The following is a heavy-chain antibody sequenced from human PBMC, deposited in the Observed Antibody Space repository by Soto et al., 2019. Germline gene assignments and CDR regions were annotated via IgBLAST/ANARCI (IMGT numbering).Heavy chain of an antibody. J-gene: IGHJ3*02. CDR1: GYTFNNYW. D-gene: IGHD3-10*01. CDR2: IYPGDSDT. CDR3: ASPVLLWFGELPSAFDI. Sequence: PGESLKISCKGSGYTFNNYWIGWVRQMPGKGLEWMGIIYPGDSDTRYSPSFQGQVTISADKSISTAYLQWSSLKASDTAMYYCASPVLLWFGELPSAFDIWGQGTMVTVSS. V-gene: IGHV5-51*01.